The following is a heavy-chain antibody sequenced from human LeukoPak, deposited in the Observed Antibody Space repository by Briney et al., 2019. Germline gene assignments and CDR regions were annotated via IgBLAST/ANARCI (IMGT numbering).Heavy chain of an antibody. CDR1: GFTFSSYS. V-gene: IGHV3-21*01. J-gene: IGHJ4*02. Sequence: GGSLRLSCAASGFTFSSYSMNWVRQAPGKGLEWVSSISSSSSYIYYADSVKGRFTISRDNAKNSLYLQMNSLRAEDTAVYYCARYSSSWYQGGYWGQGTLVTVSS. CDR2: ISSSSSYI. CDR3: ARYSSSWYQGGY. D-gene: IGHD6-13*01.